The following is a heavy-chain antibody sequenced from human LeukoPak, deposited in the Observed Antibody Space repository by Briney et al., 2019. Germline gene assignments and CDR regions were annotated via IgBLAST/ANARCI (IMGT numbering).Heavy chain of an antibody. CDR3: ASRDSSGPVGPNWFDP. J-gene: IGHJ5*02. Sequence: PSETLSLTCTVSVGSISSSSYYWGWIRQPPGKGLEWIGSIYYSGSTYYNPSLKSRVTISVDTSKNQFSLKLSSVTAADTAVYYCASRDSSGPVGPNWFDPWGQGTLVTVSS. CDR1: VGSISSSSYY. V-gene: IGHV4-39*01. CDR2: IYYSGST. D-gene: IGHD3-22*01.